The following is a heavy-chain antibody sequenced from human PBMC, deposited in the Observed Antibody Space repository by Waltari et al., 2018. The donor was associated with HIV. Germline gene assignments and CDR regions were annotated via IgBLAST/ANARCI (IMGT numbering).Heavy chain of an antibody. CDR1: GFTLSNAW. CDR3: RTSSDYGDPPVDY. V-gene: IGHV3-15*01. J-gene: IGHJ4*02. CDR2: IKSKSDGVTT. Sequence: EVQLVASGGGLVKLGGSLRLSCAASGFTLSNAWMSWVRQAPGKGLEWVGRIKSKSDGVTTYAAPVKGRFIISRNDSKNMLYLQMKSLKTEDTAVYYCRTSSDYGDPPVDYWGQGTLVTVSS. D-gene: IGHD4-17*01.